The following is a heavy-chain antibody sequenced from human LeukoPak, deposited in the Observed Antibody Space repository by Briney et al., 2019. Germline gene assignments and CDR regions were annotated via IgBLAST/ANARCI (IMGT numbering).Heavy chain of an antibody. CDR1: GYTFTSYA. Sequence: ASVKVSCKASGYTFTSYAMNWVRQAPGQGLEWMGWINTNTGNPTYAQGFTGRFVFSLDTSVSTAYLQISSLKAEDTAVYYCARDHYYDSSGYYLPVGFDPWGQGTLVTVSS. V-gene: IGHV7-4-1*02. J-gene: IGHJ5*02. CDR2: INTNTGNP. CDR3: ARDHYYDSSGYYLPVGFDP. D-gene: IGHD3-22*01.